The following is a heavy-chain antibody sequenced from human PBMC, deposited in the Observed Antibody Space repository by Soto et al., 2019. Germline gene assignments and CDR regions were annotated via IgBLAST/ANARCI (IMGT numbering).Heavy chain of an antibody. Sequence: ASVKVSCKASGYTFTSYYMHWVRQAPGQGLEWMGIINPSGGSTSYAQKFQGRVTMTRDTSTSTVYMELSSLRSEDTAVYYCAREPRDSSGYLHDYYYYYGMDVWGQGTTVTV. D-gene: IGHD3-22*01. CDR3: AREPRDSSGYLHDYYYYYGMDV. V-gene: IGHV1-46*01. J-gene: IGHJ6*02. CDR2: INPSGGST. CDR1: GYTFTSYY.